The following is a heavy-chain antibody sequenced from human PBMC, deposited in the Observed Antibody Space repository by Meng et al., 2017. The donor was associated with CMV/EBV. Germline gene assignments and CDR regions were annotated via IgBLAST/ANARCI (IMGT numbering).Heavy chain of an antibody. CDR2: ISSSSSYI. Sequence: GGSLRLSCAASGFTFSSYSMNWVRQAPGKGLEWVSSISSSSSYIYYADSVKGRFTISRDNAKNSLYLQMNSLRAEDTAVYYCARDPSRVPAAIASDDAFDIWGQGTMVTVSS. CDR1: GFTFSSYS. D-gene: IGHD2-2*02. V-gene: IGHV3-21*01. J-gene: IGHJ3*02. CDR3: ARDPSRVPAAIASDDAFDI.